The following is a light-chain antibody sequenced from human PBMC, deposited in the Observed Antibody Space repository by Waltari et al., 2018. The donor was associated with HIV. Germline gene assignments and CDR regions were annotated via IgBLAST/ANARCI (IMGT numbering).Light chain of an antibody. J-gene: IGLJ3*02. CDR2: VNN. V-gene: IGLV1-40*01. CDR1: CSTIGAGPS. Sequence: QSVLTQPPSVSGAPGQRVSISCPGSCSTIGAGPSVHWYLQLPGTAPKLLIYVNNNRPSGVPDRFSGSKSGTSASLAITGLQPEDEADYYCQSYDSSLGGSVFGGGTQLTVL. CDR3: QSYDSSLGGSV.